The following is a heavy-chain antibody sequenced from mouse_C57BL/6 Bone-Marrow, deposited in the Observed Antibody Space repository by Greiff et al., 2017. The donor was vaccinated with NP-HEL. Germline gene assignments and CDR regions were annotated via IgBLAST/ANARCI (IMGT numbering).Heavy chain of an antibody. V-gene: IGHV1-4*01. CDR3: ARSAYLYAMDY. CDR2: INPSSGYT. CDR1: GYTFTSYT. J-gene: IGHJ4*01. D-gene: IGHD5-5*01. Sequence: QVQLKESGAELARPGASVKMSCKASGYTFTSYTMHWVKQRPGQGLEWIGYINPSSGYTKYNQKFKDKATLTADKSSSTAYMQLSSLTSEDSAVYYCARSAYLYAMDYWGQGTSVTVSS.